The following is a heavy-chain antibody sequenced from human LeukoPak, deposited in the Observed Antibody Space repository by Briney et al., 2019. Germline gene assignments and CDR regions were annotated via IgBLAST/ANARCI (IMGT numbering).Heavy chain of an antibody. CDR2: IKSDGSIT. V-gene: IGHV3-74*01. CDR1: GFTFSSYW. J-gene: IGHJ4*02. CDR3: ARVRYYYDSSDY. D-gene: IGHD3-22*01. Sequence: GGSLRLSCAASGFTFSSYWMHWVRQAPGKGLVWVSRIKSDGSITNYADSVKGRFTISRDNAKNTLYVQMNSLRAEDTAVYYCARVRYYYDSSDYWGQGTLVTVSS.